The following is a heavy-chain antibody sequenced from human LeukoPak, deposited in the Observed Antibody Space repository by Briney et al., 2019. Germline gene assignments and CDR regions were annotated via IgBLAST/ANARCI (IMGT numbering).Heavy chain of an antibody. J-gene: IGHJ4*02. Sequence: PGGSLRLSCAASGFTFSSYGMTWVRQAPGKGLEWVSCIIGSGVNTYYADSVKGRFAISRDNSKNTLYLQMNSLRAEDTAVYFCAKDRLRLPFWGQGTLVTVSS. CDR2: IIGSGVNT. CDR1: GFTFSSYG. CDR3: AKDRLRLPF. V-gene: IGHV3-23*01. D-gene: IGHD6-25*01.